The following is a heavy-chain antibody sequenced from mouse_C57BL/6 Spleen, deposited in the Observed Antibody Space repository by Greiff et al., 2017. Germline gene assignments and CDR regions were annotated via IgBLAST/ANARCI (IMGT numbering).Heavy chain of an antibody. CDR1: GYTFTSYW. CDR3: ARVYYYGSSYGY. Sequence: QVQLQQPGAELVKPGASVKMSCKASGYTFTSYWITWVKQRPGQGLEWIGDIYPGSGSTNYNEKFKSKATLTVDTSSSTAYMLLSSLTSEDSAVYYCARVYYYGSSYGYWGQGTTLTVSS. V-gene: IGHV1-55*01. J-gene: IGHJ2*01. CDR2: IYPGSGST. D-gene: IGHD1-1*01.